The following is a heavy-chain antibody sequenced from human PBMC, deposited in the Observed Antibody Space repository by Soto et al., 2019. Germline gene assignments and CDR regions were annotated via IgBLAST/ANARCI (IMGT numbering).Heavy chain of an antibody. Sequence: GWSLRLSCAASGFTFSSYAMSWVRQAPGKGLEWVSAISGSGGSTYYADSVKGRFTISRDNSKNTLYLQMNSLRAEDTAVYYCAKTPGRCSSTSCYTLDYFDYWGQGTLVTVSS. J-gene: IGHJ4*02. D-gene: IGHD2-2*02. V-gene: IGHV3-23*01. CDR3: AKTPGRCSSTSCYTLDYFDY. CDR1: GFTFSSYA. CDR2: ISGSGGST.